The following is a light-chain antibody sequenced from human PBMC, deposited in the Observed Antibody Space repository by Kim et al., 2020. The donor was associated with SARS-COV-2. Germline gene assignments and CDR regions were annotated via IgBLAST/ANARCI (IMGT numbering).Light chain of an antibody. J-gene: IGKJ1*01. CDR1: QSVSNN. V-gene: IGKV3-15*01. CDR3: QQYNNWPLT. CDR2: GAS. Sequence: VSPGERATRSCRASQSVSNNLGWYQQKRGQAPRLLIYGASTRATGIPARFSGSGSGTEFTLTISRLQSEDFAVYYCQQYNNWPLTFGQGTKVDIK.